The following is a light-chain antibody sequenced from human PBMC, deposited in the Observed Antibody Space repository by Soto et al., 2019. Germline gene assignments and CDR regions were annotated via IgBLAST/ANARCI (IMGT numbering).Light chain of an antibody. CDR1: SGSIASNY. CDR2: EDN. Sequence: NFMLTQPHSVSESPGKTVTISCTRSSGSIASNYVQWFQPRPGSAPTTVIYEDNQRPSGVPDRFSGSIDSSSNSASLTISGLKTEDEADYYCQSYDSSSRVFGGGTKVTVL. J-gene: IGLJ3*02. CDR3: QSYDSSSRV. V-gene: IGLV6-57*04.